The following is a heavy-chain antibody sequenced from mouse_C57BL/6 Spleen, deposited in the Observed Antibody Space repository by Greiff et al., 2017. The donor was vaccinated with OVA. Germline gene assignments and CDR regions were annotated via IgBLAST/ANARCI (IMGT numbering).Heavy chain of an antibody. CDR1: GYTFTSYW. CDR3: ARGGSSGYVGY. D-gene: IGHD3-2*02. J-gene: IGHJ2*01. Sequence: VQLQQPGAELVRPGSSVKLSCKASGYTFTSYWMHWVKQRPIQGLEWIGNIDPSDSETHYNQKFKDKATLTVDKSSSTAYMQLSSLTSEDSAVYYCARGGSSGYVGYWGQGTTLTVSS. CDR2: IDPSDSET. V-gene: IGHV1-52*01.